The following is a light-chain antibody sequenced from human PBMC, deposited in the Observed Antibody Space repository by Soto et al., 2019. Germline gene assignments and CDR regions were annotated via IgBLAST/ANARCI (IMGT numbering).Light chain of an antibody. CDR1: QSISSNF. CDR2: ATS. J-gene: IGKJ4*01. CDR3: QQYDNSPLT. Sequence: EIVLTQSPGTLSLSPGQRATLSCRASQSISSNFLAWYQQKPGQAPRLLIYATSSRATGIPGRFSGSGSGTDFTLTISRLEPEDFAVYYCQQYDNSPLTFGGGTKVDI. V-gene: IGKV3-20*01.